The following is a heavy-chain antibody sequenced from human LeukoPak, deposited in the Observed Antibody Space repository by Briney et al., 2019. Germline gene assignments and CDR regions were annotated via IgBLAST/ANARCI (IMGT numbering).Heavy chain of an antibody. V-gene: IGHV1-18*01. CDR3: GRDRVRGGVKDAFDI. D-gene: IGHD3-10*01. CDR2: ISAYNGNT. CDR1: GFTFSSYG. Sequence: GGSLRLSCAASGFTFSSYGMHWVRQAPGQGLEWMGWISAYNGNTNYAQKLQGRVTMTTDTSTSTAYMELRSLRSDDTAVYYCGRDRVRGGVKDAFDIWGQGTMVTVSS. J-gene: IGHJ3*02.